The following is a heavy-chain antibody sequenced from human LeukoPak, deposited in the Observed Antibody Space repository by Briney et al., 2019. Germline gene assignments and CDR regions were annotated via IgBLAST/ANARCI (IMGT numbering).Heavy chain of an antibody. CDR3: ARLIGGGRNWLDP. CDR1: GYTFTYFW. J-gene: IGHJ5*02. V-gene: IGHV5-51*01. CDR2: VYPSDSDI. Sequence: GESLNISCKASGYTFTYFWIGWVRQMPGKGLEWVGIVYPSDSDIRYSPSFEGQVRISADKPISTAYLQWTSLRASDTATYYCARLIGGGRNWLDPWGQGTQVTVSS. D-gene: IGHD1-26*01.